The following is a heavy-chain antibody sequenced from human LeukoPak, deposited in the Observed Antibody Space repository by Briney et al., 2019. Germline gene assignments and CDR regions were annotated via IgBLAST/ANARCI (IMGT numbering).Heavy chain of an antibody. D-gene: IGHD3-10*01. CDR1: GFTFSTYA. CDR3: ARDLYFYGSGDFVPGLPDY. J-gene: IGHJ4*02. Sequence: AGSLRLSCAASGFTFSTYAMNWVRQAPGKGLEWVSYITNNGSTIYYADSVKGRFTISRDSAENSLYLQMNDLRAEDTAVYYCARDLYFYGSGDFVPGLPDYWGQGTLVTVSS. V-gene: IGHV3-48*03. CDR2: ITNNGSTI.